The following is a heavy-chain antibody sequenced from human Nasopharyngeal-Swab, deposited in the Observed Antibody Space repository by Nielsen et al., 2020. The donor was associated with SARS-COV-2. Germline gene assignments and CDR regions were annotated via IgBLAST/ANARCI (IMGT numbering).Heavy chain of an antibody. CDR3: AKGYSSGWWGGATADWFDP. Sequence: WIRQPPGKGLEWIGYIYYSGSTNYNPSPKSRVTISVDTSKNQFSLKLSSVTAADTAVYYCAKGYSSGWWGGATADWFDPWGQGTLVTVSS. J-gene: IGHJ5*02. D-gene: IGHD6-19*01. CDR2: IYYSGST. V-gene: IGHV4-61*06.